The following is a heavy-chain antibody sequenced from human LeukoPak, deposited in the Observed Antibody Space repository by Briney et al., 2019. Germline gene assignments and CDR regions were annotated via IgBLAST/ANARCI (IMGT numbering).Heavy chain of an antibody. J-gene: IGHJ4*02. CDR1: RYTFTGYF. D-gene: IGHD3-22*01. Sequence: ASLKVSCKASRYTFTGYFIHWVRQAPGQGLEWMGWINPNSAGTNYAQKFQGRVTMTRDTSISTAYMELSRLRSDDTAVYYCARDERYDSSGYPFDYWGQGTLVTVSS. CDR2: INPNSAGT. V-gene: IGHV1-2*02. CDR3: ARDERYDSSGYPFDY.